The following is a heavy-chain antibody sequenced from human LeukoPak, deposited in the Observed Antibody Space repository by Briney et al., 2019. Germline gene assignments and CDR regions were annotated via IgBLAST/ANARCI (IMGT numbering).Heavy chain of an antibody. Sequence: SETLSLTCTVSGGSISSSSYYWGWIRQPPGKGLEWIGSMYYSGNTYYNPSLKSRVTISVDTSKNQFSLKLSSVTAADTAVYYCARSVWMKWGMDVWGQGTTVTVSS. J-gene: IGHJ6*02. CDR1: GGSISSSSYY. CDR2: MYYSGNT. D-gene: IGHD5-12*01. CDR3: ARSVWMKWGMDV. V-gene: IGHV4-39*07.